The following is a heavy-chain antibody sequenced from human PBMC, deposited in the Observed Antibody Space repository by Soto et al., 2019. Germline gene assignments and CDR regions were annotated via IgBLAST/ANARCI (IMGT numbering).Heavy chain of an antibody. CDR3: ARACLPIYCSSTSCDCIDAFDI. CDR1: GYTFTSYA. D-gene: IGHD2-2*01. J-gene: IGHJ3*02. Sequence: QVQLVQSGAEVKKPGASVKVSCKASGYTFTSYAMHWVRQAPGQRLEWMGWINAGNGNTKYSQKFQGKVTITRDTSASTAYMELSSLRSEDTAVYYCARACLPIYCSSTSCDCIDAFDIWGQGTMVTVSS. V-gene: IGHV1-3*01. CDR2: INAGNGNT.